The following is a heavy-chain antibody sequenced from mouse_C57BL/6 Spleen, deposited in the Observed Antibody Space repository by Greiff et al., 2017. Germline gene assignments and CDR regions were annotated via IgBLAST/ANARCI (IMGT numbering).Heavy chain of an antibody. CDR3: ARVGKGYYFDY. CDR2: INYDGSST. V-gene: IGHV5-16*01. D-gene: IGHD3-3*01. J-gene: IGHJ2*01. Sequence: DVHLVESEGGLVQPGSSMKLSCTASGFTFSDYYMAWVRQVPEKGLEWVANINYDGSSTYYLDSLKSRFIISRDNAKNILYLQMSSLKSEDTATYYCARVGKGYYFDYWGQGTTLTGSS. CDR1: GFTFSDYY.